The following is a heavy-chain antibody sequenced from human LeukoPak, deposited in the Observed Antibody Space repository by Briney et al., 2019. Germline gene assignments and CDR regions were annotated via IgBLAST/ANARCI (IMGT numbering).Heavy chain of an antibody. CDR3: ARGRTTMDV. V-gene: IGHV3-7*01. CDR2: IKQDGSEK. Sequence: QPGGSLRLSCAASGFTFSSYWVSWVRQAPGKGLEWVANIKQDGSEKYYVDSVKGRFTISRDNAKNSLYLQMNSLRAEDTAVYYCARGRTTMDVWGQGTPVTVSS. J-gene: IGHJ6*02. CDR1: GFTFSSYW. D-gene: IGHD1-1*01.